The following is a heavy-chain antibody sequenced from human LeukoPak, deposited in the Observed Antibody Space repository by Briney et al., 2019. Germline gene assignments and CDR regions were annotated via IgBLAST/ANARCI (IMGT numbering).Heavy chain of an antibody. V-gene: IGHV1-2*06. CDR1: GYTFTGYY. D-gene: IGHD4/OR15-4a*01. J-gene: IGHJ4*02. CDR2: INPNSGDT. CDR3: ARRVQTTGVFDY. Sequence: GASAKVSCNDSGYTFTGYYMHWVRQAPGQGLEWMGRINPNSGDTNYAQKFQGRVTMTGDTSISTAYMELSRLKSDDTAVYYCARRVQTTGVFDYWGQGTLVTVSS.